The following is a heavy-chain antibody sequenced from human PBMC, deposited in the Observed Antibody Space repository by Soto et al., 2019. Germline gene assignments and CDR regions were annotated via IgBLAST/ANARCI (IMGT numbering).Heavy chain of an antibody. CDR3: ARDGLDIVVVPAPAQSAFDI. J-gene: IGHJ3*02. CDR1: GGGNLRDYR. D-gene: IGHD2-2*03. Sequence: SVKVSCKASGGGNLRDYRTTWVRRAPGQGLEWMGGIIPKLGSANYAQKFQGRVTITADESTNRVYMELRSLRSDDTAVYYCARDGLDIVVVPAPAQSAFDIWCQGTMVTVSS. V-gene: IGHV1-69*13. CDR2: IIPKLGSA.